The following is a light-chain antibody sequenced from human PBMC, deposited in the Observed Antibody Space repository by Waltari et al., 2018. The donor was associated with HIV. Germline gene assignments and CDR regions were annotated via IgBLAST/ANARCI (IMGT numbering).Light chain of an antibody. J-gene: IGLJ3*02. CDR2: DNN. CDR3: GTWDTSLNAWV. CDR1: GSNVANNL. V-gene: IGLV1-51*01. Sequence: QSVLTQPPSLSAPSGQKVTISCSGRGSNVANNLVSWYKHFPGAAPKLVIYDNNKRPSGNPDRFSGSKSDTSATLDITAVQAGDEADYYCGTWDTSLNAWVFGGGTRLTVL.